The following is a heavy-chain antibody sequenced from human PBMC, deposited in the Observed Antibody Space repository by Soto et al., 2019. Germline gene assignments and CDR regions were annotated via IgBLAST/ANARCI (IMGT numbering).Heavy chain of an antibody. Sequence: QVQLVESGGGVVQPGRSLRLSCAASGFSFRSYAMHWVRQAPGKGLEWVAVMSYDGSDKDYADSVKGRFTISRDNSKNTLYLQMSSLRAEDTAVCYCARARLDTPALEYWGQGTRVTVSS. V-gene: IGHV3-30-3*01. CDR2: MSYDGSDK. CDR3: ARARLDTPALEY. J-gene: IGHJ4*02. CDR1: GFSFRSYA. D-gene: IGHD2-2*01.